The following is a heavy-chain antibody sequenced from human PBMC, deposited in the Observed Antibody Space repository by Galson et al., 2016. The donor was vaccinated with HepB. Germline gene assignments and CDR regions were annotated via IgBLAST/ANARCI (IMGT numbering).Heavy chain of an antibody. CDR2: ISYHGSNI. Sequence: SLRLSCAVSGFTFSAFGMHWVRQAPGKGLEWVAVISYHGSNIHYADSLRGRFTVPRDNSKSTLYLEMNSLSAEDTAVDYCAKDRWFGVSSPAHLDYWGQGALVTVSS. CDR1: GFTFSAFG. J-gene: IGHJ4*02. V-gene: IGHV3-30*18. CDR3: AKDRWFGVSSPAHLDY. D-gene: IGHD3-10*01.